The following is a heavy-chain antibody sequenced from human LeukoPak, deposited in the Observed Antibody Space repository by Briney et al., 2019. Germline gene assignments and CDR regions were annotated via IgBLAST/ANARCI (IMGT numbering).Heavy chain of an antibody. V-gene: IGHV3-30*03. CDR1: GFSSYGSG. CDR3: ARSEARRLGELSYPIDY. Sequence: QSGGAPRLSSAASGFSSYGSGVHWVRHEPDGGLWWVAVISYDGSDKYYADSVKGRFTISRDNSKNTLYLQMNSLRAEDTAVYYCARSEARRLGELSYPIDYWGQGTLVTVSS. D-gene: IGHD3-16*02. J-gene: IGHJ4*02. CDR2: ISYDGSDK.